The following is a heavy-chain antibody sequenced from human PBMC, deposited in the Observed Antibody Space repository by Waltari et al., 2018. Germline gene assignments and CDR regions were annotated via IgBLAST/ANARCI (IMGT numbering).Heavy chain of an antibody. CDR2: ISNDGNNK. CDR1: GFIFRNCN. J-gene: IGHJ4*02. V-gene: IGHV3-30*18. D-gene: IGHD5-12*01. Sequence: QMQLVESGGGVVQPGRSLRLACAASGFIFRNCNMHWVRQAPGQGLEWVAGISNDGNNKDYADSVKTRFTVSRENSKNTLYLQINSLRDDDTAVYYCVKYSGFDYFFDYWGQGTLVTVSS. CDR3: VKYSGFDYFFDY.